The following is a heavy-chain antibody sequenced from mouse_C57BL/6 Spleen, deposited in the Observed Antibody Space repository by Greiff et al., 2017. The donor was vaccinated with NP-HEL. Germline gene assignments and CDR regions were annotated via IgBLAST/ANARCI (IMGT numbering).Heavy chain of an antibody. Sequence: DKFIISRDNAKNTLYLQMSKVRSEDTALYYCARPEKLRRFDYWGQGTTLTVSS. CDR3: ARPEKLRRFDY. V-gene: IGHV4-1*01. D-gene: IGHD1-1*01. J-gene: IGHJ2*01.